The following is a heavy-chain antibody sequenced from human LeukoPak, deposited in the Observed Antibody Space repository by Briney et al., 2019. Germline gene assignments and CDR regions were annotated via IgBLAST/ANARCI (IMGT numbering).Heavy chain of an antibody. CDR2: IYPGDSDT. V-gene: IGHV5-51*01. D-gene: IGHD5-18*01. J-gene: IGHJ4*02. CDR3: ARXXSEGXYSYGYKAPFDY. Sequence: GESLKISCKGSGYSFTSYWIGWVRQMPGKGLEWMGIIYPGDSDTRYSPSFQGQVTISADKSISTAYLQWSSLKASDTAMYYCARXXSEGXYSYGYKAPFDYWGQGTLVTVSS. CDR1: GYSFTSYW.